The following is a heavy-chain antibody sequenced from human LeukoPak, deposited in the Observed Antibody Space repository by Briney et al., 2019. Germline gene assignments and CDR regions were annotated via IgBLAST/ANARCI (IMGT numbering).Heavy chain of an antibody. J-gene: IGHJ3*02. CDR1: GDSVSSNSAA. D-gene: IGHD7-27*01. CDR3: ALDAGDSLDAFDI. V-gene: IGHV6-1*01. CDR2: TYYRSKWYN. Sequence: SQTLSLTCAISGDSVSSNSAAWNWIRQSPSRGLEWLGRTYYRSKWYNEYALSVKSRISINPDTSKNQFSLHLNSVTPEDTAVYYCALDAGDSLDAFDIWSPGTMVTVSS.